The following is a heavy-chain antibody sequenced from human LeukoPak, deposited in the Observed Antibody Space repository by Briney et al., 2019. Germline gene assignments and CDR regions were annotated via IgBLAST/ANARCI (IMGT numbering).Heavy chain of an antibody. V-gene: IGHV3-15*07. CDR2: IRSKADGGTL. D-gene: IGHD2-15*01. Sequence: GGSLRLSCAASGFSFSDAWMNWVRQAPGKGLEWVGHIRSKADGGTLDYIAPVKGRFTISRDDSKDTLYLQMNSLNTEDTAMYYCTTRSPARYCSDGACYSSADYWGQGTLVTVSS. J-gene: IGHJ4*02. CDR3: TTRSPARYCSDGACYSSADY. CDR1: GFSFSDAW.